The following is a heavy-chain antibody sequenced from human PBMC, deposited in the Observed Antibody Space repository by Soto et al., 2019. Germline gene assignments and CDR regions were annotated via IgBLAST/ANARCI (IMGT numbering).Heavy chain of an antibody. Sequence: QVQLMQSGAEVKKPGASVKVSCKASGYTFNSYGISWVRQAPGQGLEWMGWISAYNGNTKHAQKLQGRVTMTTDKSTSTGYMELRSLRSDDTAVYYCARIIASAVDFDYWGQGTLVTVAS. CDR2: ISAYNGNT. CDR1: GYTFNSYG. V-gene: IGHV1-18*01. D-gene: IGHD6-25*01. J-gene: IGHJ4*02. CDR3: ARIIASAVDFDY.